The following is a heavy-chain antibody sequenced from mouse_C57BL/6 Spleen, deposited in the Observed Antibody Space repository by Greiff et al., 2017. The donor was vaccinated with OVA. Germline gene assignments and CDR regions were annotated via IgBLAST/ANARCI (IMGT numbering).Heavy chain of an antibody. CDR1: GYTFTSYW. V-gene: IGHV1-74*01. D-gene: IGHD2-5*01. Sequence: QVQLQQPGAELVKPGASVKVSCKASGYTFTSYWMHWVKQRPGQGLEWIGRIHPADSDTNYNQKFKGKATLTVDKSSSTAYMQLSSLTSEDSAVYYCATHLYSNYGVDDWGQGTSVTVSS. J-gene: IGHJ4*01. CDR3: ATHLYSNYGVDD. CDR2: IHPADSDT.